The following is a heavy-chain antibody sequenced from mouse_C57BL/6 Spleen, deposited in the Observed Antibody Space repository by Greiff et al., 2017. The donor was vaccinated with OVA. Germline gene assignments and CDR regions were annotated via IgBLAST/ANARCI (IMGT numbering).Heavy chain of an antibody. J-gene: IGHJ2*01. CDR3: ARTAQAPLDY. Sequence: EVKLMASEGGLVQPGSSMKLSCTASGFTFSDYYMAWVRQVPEKGLEWVANINYDGSSTYYLDSLKSRFIISRDNAKNILYLQMSSLKSEDTATYYCARTAQAPLDYWGQGTTLTVSS. V-gene: IGHV5-16*01. CDR2: INYDGSST. D-gene: IGHD3-2*02. CDR1: GFTFSDYY.